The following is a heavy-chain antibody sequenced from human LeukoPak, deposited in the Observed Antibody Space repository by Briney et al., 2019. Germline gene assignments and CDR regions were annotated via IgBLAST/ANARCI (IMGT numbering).Heavy chain of an antibody. D-gene: IGHD6-19*01. CDR3: ARGKGSGWTFDY. J-gene: IGHJ4*02. V-gene: IGHV4-34*01. Sequence: SETLSLTCAVYGGSFSGYYWTWIRQPPGRGLEWIGEINHSGSTNYNPSLKSRVTISVDTSKNQFSLKLISVAAADTAVYYCARGKGSGWTFDYWGQGTLVTVSS. CDR1: GGSFSGYY. CDR2: INHSGST.